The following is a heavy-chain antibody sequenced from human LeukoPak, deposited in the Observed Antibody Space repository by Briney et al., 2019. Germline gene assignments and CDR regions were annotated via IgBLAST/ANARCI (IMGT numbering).Heavy chain of an antibody. CDR3: ARAGMGQQLLFWFDP. V-gene: IGHV4-31*03. CDR1: GGSISSGGYY. D-gene: IGHD6-13*01. J-gene: IGHJ5*02. Sequence: SETLSLTCTVSGGSISSGGYYWSWIRQHPGKGLEWIGYIYYSGSTYYNPSLKSRVTISVDTSKNQFSLKLSSVTAADTAVYYCARAGMGQQLLFWFDPWGQGTLVTVSP. CDR2: IYYSGST.